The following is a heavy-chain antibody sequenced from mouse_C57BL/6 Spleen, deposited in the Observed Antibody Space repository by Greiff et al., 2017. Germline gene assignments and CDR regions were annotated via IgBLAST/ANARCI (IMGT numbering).Heavy chain of an antibody. D-gene: IGHD2-4*01. J-gene: IGHJ3*01. CDR2: IYPGDGDT. V-gene: IGHV1-80*01. CDR3: ARGMGDYDVY. CDR1: GYAFSSYW. Sequence: VKLMESGAELVKPGASVKISCKASGYAFSSYWMNWVKQRPGKGLEWIGQIYPGDGDTNYNGKFKGKATLTADKSSSTAYMQLSSLTSEDYAVYFCARGMGDYDVYWGQGTLVTVSA.